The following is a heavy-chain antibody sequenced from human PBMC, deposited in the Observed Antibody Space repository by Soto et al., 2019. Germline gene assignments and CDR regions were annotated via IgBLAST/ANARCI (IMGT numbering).Heavy chain of an antibody. CDR1: GFTFGSHG. J-gene: IGHJ4*02. D-gene: IGHD6-6*01. CDR3: ARDIAARRLDY. CDR2: IWYDGSDK. V-gene: IGHV3-33*01. Sequence: QVQLVESGGGVVQPGRSQRLSCAASGFTFGSHGMHWVRQAPGKGLEWVAVIWYDGSDKYYGDSVRGRFTISRDNSRNTLDLQMNSLRVEDMAIYYCARDIAARRLDYWGQGTLVTVSS.